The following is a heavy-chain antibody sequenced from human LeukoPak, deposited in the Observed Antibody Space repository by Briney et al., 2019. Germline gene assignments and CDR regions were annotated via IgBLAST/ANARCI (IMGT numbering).Heavy chain of an antibody. V-gene: IGHV3-23*01. D-gene: IGHD2-2*01. Sequence: GASLRLSCAASGFTFSSYAMSWVRQAPGKGLEWVSAISGSGGSTYYADSVKGRFTISRDNSKNTLYLQMNSLRAEDTAVCYCAKGVYCSSTSCPYYYYGVDVWGQGTTVTVSS. CDR1: GFTFSSYA. J-gene: IGHJ6*02. CDR2: ISGSGGST. CDR3: AKGVYCSSTSCPYYYYGVDV.